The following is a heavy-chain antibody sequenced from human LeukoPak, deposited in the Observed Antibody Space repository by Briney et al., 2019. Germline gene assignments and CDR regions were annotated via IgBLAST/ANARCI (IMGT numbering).Heavy chain of an antibody. D-gene: IGHD3-10*01. CDR3: ARHSGDYYGSGNPLNYYYYMDV. CDR2: INHSGST. J-gene: IGHJ6*03. CDR1: GRSFSGYY. Sequence: EPSETLSLTCAVYGRSFSGYYWSWIRQPPGKGLEWIGEINHSGSTNYNPSLKSRVTISVDTSKNQFSLKLSSVTAADTAVYYCARHSGDYYGSGNPLNYYYYMDVWGKGTTVTISS. V-gene: IGHV4-34*01.